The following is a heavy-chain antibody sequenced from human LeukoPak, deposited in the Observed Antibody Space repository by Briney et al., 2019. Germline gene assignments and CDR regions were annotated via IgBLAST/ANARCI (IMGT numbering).Heavy chain of an antibody. CDR2: ISRSGDST. Sequence: GGSLRLSCAASGFTFSSYDMSWVRQAPGKGLEWVSAISRSGDSTYYVDSVKGRFTISRDNSKNTLYLQMSSLRAEDTAVYYCVKFPDWWGQGTLVTVSS. D-gene: IGHD3/OR15-3a*01. CDR1: GFTFSSYD. J-gene: IGHJ4*02. V-gene: IGHV3-23*01. CDR3: VKFPDW.